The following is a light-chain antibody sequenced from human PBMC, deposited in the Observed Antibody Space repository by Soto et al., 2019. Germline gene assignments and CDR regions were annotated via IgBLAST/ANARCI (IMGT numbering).Light chain of an antibody. CDR1: QDISNY. V-gene: IGKV1-39*01. J-gene: IGKJ1*01. Sequence: CACFGDSDMITGQASQDISNYLNWYQQKPGKAPKLLIYDASNLETGVPSRFSGSGSGTDFTLTISCLQPEYVATDICQHSYSTLRTFGQGTKVDVK. CDR2: DAS. CDR3: QHSYSTLRT.